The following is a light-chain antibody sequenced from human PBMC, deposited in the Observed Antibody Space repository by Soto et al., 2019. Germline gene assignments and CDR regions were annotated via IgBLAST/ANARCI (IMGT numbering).Light chain of an antibody. CDR3: QQYYSVWT. Sequence: DIVMTQSPDSLAVSLGERATINCKSSQSVLYSSNNKYYLAWYQQKPGQPPKLLIYWASTRESGVPDRFSGSGFGTDFTLTISSLQAEDVEVYYCQQYYSVWTFGQGTKVEI. CDR1: QSVLYSSNNKYY. CDR2: WAS. J-gene: IGKJ1*01. V-gene: IGKV4-1*01.